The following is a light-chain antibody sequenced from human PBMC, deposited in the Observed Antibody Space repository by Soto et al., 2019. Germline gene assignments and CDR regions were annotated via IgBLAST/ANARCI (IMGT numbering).Light chain of an antibody. Sequence: DIQMSQSPSSLSASGGDRVSMTCRASQSIRSYLNWYQQKPGKAPKLLIYAASSLQSGVPSRFSGSGSGTDFTLTISSLQPEDFATYYCQQSYSTPLTFGGGTKVDI. J-gene: IGKJ4*01. V-gene: IGKV1-39*01. CDR2: AAS. CDR3: QQSYSTPLT. CDR1: QSIRSY.